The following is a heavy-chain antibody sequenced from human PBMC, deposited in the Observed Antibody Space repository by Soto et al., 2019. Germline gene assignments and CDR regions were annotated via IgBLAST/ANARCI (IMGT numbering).Heavy chain of an antibody. CDR2: IWYDGNNK. CDR1: GFTFSSYG. CDR3: ARDSSNGWPCMDV. J-gene: IGHJ6*02. Sequence: HPGGSLRLSCAESGFTFSSYGMHWVRQFPGEGLERVGVIWYDGNNKYYADSVKGRFTISRDNSKNTLYLQMNSLRAEDTAVYYCARDSSNGWPCMDVWGQGTTVTVSS. D-gene: IGHD6-19*01. V-gene: IGHV3-33*01.